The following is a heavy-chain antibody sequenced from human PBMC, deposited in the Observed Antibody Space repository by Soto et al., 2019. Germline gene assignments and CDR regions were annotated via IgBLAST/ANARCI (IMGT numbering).Heavy chain of an antibody. CDR2: IYYSGST. J-gene: IGHJ4*02. D-gene: IGHD2-15*01. Sequence: SETLSLTCTVSGGSISSYYWSWIRQSPGKGLEWIGYIYYSGSTNYNPSLKSRVTISVDTSKNQFSLKLSSVTAADTAVYYCARHKNCSGGSCYSELDYWGPGTLVTVSS. CDR1: GGSISSYY. V-gene: IGHV4-59*08. CDR3: ARHKNCSGGSCYSELDY.